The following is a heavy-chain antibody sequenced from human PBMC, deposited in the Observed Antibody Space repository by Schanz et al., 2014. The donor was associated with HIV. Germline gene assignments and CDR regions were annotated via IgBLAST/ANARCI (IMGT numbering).Heavy chain of an antibody. J-gene: IGHJ4*02. V-gene: IGHV1-2*02. CDR1: GYAFSDYY. Sequence: QVQLVQSGTEVKKPGASVRVSCKTSGYAFSDYYLHWVRQAPGQGLEWMGWINPNSGSTNYARKFQGRVTFSRDTSTGTAYMEVTKLTYDDTAVYYCARDWENNWRYVGGFDSWGQGTLVTVSS. D-gene: IGHD1-20*01. CDR3: ARDWENNWRYVGGFDS. CDR2: INPNSGST.